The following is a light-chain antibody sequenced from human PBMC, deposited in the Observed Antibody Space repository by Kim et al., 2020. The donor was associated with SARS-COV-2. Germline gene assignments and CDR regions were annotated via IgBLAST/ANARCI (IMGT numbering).Light chain of an antibody. CDR3: LQYNNYFRIT. J-gene: IGKJ5*01. CDR2: AAS. V-gene: IGKV1-5*03. CDR1: QSIGVW. Sequence: DIQVTQSPSTLSASVGDRVTITCRASQSIGVWLAWYQQKPEKAPRLLIYAASGLESGVPSRFSGRGSGTDFTLTISSLQPDDFATYYCLQYNNYFRITFGQGTRLEIK.